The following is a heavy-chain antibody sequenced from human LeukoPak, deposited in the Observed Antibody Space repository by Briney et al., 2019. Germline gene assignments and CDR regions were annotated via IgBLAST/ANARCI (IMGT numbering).Heavy chain of an antibody. Sequence: GRSLRLSCAASGFTFDDYAVHWVRQAPGKGLEWVSGISWNSGSIGYADSVKGRFTISRDNAKNSLYLQMNSLRAEDTALYYCAKSRYSSILYYFDYWGQGTLVTVSS. CDR1: GFTFDDYA. CDR3: AKSRYSSILYYFDY. V-gene: IGHV3-9*01. J-gene: IGHJ4*02. CDR2: ISWNSGSI. D-gene: IGHD6-13*01.